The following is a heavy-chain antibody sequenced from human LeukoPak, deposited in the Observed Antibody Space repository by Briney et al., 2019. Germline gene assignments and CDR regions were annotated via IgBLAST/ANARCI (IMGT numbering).Heavy chain of an antibody. CDR2: IYYSGST. J-gene: IGHJ6*02. Sequence: SQTLSLTCTVSGGSISSGGYYWSWIRQPPGKGLEWIGYIYYSGSTNYNPSLKSRVTISVDTSKNQFSLKLSSVTAADTAVYYCARDRRAHYYYGMDVWGQGTTVTVSS. CDR1: GGSISSGGYY. CDR3: ARDRRAHYYYGMDV. V-gene: IGHV4-61*08.